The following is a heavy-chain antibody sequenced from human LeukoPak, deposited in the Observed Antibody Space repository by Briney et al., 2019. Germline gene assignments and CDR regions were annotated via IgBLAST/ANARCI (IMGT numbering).Heavy chain of an antibody. CDR1: GFTFSTHS. J-gene: IGHJ5*02. CDR2: ISISGGII. D-gene: IGHD2-15*01. Sequence: PGGSLRLSCAASGFTFSTHSMNWVRQAPGKGLEWVSYISISGGIIYYADSVKGRFTISRDNAKNSLYLQMNSLRAEDTAVYYCAREGLGVVVAATGIDWFDPWGQGTLVTVSS. CDR3: AREGLGVVVAATGIDWFDP. V-gene: IGHV3-48*01.